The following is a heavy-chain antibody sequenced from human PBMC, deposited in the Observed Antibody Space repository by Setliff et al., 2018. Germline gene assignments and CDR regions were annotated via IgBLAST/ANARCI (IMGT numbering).Heavy chain of an antibody. CDR1: GYPFTGYY. D-gene: IGHD1-1*01. J-gene: IGHJ6*03. V-gene: IGHV1-2*02. CDR2: INPNTGAA. Sequence: ASVKVSCKAFGYPFTGYYYNHWVRQAPGQGPEWMGWINPNTGAAKYAQQFQGRVTMTRDMSLRTVYLDLSGLASDDTAVYYCTRDPTGSNFYNFQFYMDVWGKGTTVTVSS. CDR3: TRDPTGSNFYNFQFYMDV.